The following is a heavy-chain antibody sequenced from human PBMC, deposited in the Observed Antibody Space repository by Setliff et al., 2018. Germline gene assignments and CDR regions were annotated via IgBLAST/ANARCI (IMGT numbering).Heavy chain of an antibody. V-gene: IGHV4-59*11. CDR2: IYYSGST. Sequence: PSETLSLTCTVSGGSISSHYWSWIRQPPGKGLEWIGSIYYSGSTSYNPSLKSRVTISVDTSKNQFSLRLNSVTAADTAVYYCARLWISYESNTYFYPKYFDFWGQGTLVTVSS. J-gene: IGHJ4*02. CDR3: ARLWISYESNTYFYPKYFDF. CDR1: GGSISSHY. D-gene: IGHD3-22*01.